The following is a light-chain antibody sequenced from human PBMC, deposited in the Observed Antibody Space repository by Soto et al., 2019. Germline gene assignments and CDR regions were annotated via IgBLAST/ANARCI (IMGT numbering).Light chain of an antibody. CDR1: SPNVGAGYE. Sequence: QSVLTQPPSVSGAPGQRVTISCTGSSPNVGAGYEVHWYQQLPGTAPKLLIYGNSNRPSGVPDRFSGSKSGTSVSLAIAGLQAEDEADYYCQSYDNSLSGVVFGGGTKVTVL. CDR2: GNS. V-gene: IGLV1-40*01. J-gene: IGLJ2*01. CDR3: QSYDNSLSGVV.